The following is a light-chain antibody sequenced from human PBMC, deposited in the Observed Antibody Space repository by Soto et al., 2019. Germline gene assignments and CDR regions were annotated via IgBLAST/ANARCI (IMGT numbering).Light chain of an antibody. J-gene: IGKJ2*01. CDR3: QQSYSIPPT. CDR1: QSISTF. Sequence: DIQMAQSPSSLSASVGDRVTISCRASQSISTFLNWYQQKPGKAPKLLISSAFSLQSGVPSRFSRSGSGTGFTLTISSLQPEDFATYYCQQSYSIPPTFGQGTKLEIK. CDR2: SAF. V-gene: IGKV1-39*01.